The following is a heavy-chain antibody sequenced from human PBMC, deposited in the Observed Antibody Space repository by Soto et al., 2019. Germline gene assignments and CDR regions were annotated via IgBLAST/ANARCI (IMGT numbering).Heavy chain of an antibody. CDR3: AKGSSSGRPYYFDF. D-gene: IGHD1-26*01. CDR1: GFTFRRYA. CDR2: ITDSGDYT. Sequence: GGSLRLSCAASGFTFRRYAMNWVRQAPGQGLEWVSAITDSGDYTYHADSVKGRLTISRDNTKNTLYLEMNSLRAEDTAVYYCAKGSSSGRPYYFDFWGQGALVTVSS. V-gene: IGHV3-23*01. J-gene: IGHJ4*02.